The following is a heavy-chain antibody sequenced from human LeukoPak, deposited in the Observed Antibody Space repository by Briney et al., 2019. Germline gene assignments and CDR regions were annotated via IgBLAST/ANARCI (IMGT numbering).Heavy chain of an antibody. Sequence: GRSLRLSCAASGFTFSSYGMHWVRQAPGKGLEWVAVISYDGSNKYYADSVKGRFTISRDNSKNTLYPQMNSLRAEDTAVYYCAKDYLRWLQLSYAFDIWGQGTMVTVSS. CDR2: ISYDGSNK. D-gene: IGHD5-24*01. J-gene: IGHJ3*02. V-gene: IGHV3-30*18. CDR3: AKDYLRWLQLSYAFDI. CDR1: GFTFSSYG.